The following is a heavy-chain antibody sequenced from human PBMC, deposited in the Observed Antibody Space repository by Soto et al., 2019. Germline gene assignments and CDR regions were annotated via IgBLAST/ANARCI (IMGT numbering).Heavy chain of an antibody. V-gene: IGHV3-23*01. CDR2: ISGSGSST. CDR1: GYTLRSYA. CDR3: AKGGDMVRGEVLDY. Sequence: GGSLRLSCAASGYTLRSYAMSWVRQAPGKGLEWVSAISGSGSSTFYADSVKGRFTISRDNSKNTLFLQMNSLRAEDTAVYYCAKGGDMVRGEVLDYWGQGTLVTVSS. J-gene: IGHJ4*02. D-gene: IGHD3-10*01.